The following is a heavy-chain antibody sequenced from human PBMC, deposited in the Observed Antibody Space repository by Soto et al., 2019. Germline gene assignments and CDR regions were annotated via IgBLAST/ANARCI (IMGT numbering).Heavy chain of an antibody. J-gene: IGHJ3*01. V-gene: IGHV3-73*01. Sequence: GGSLRLSCAASGFTFSGSAMHWVRQASGKGLEWVGRIGSKANNYATAYAASVKGRFTISRDDSKNTASLQMNSLKTEDTAVYYCAKDDSGYDWSDAFDVWGQGTMVTVSS. CDR2: IGSKANNYAT. D-gene: IGHD5-12*01. CDR3: AKDDSGYDWSDAFDV. CDR1: GFTFSGSA.